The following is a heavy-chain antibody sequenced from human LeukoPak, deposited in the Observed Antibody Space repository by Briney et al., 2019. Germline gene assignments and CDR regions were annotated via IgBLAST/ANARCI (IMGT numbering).Heavy chain of an antibody. V-gene: IGHV3-21*01. CDR3: AREFSVVVPAAIRYYYYGMDV. Sequence: GGSLRLSCAASGFTFSSYSMNWVRQAPGKGLEWVSSISSSSSYIYYADSVKGRFTISRDNAKNSLYLQMNSLRAEDTAVYYCAREFSVVVPAAIRYYYYGMDVWGQRDHGHRLL. CDR1: GFTFSSYS. J-gene: IGHJ6*01. D-gene: IGHD2-2*02. CDR2: ISSSSSYI.